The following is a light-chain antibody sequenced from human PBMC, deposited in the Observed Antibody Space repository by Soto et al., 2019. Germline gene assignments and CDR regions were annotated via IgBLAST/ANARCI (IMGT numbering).Light chain of an antibody. Sequence: VLTQPASVSGSPGQSITISCTGSSSDVGAYNFVSWYQHHPGKAPKLILYEVTTRPSGVSSRLSGSKSGNTASLTISGLQADDEANYYCSSYTSSNTPYVFGTGTKVTVL. CDR3: SSYTSSNTPYV. V-gene: IGLV2-14*01. J-gene: IGLJ1*01. CDR2: EVT. CDR1: SSDVGAYNF.